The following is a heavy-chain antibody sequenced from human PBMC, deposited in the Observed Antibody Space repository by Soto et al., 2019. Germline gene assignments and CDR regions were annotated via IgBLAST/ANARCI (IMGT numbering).Heavy chain of an antibody. J-gene: IGHJ4*02. V-gene: IGHV1-69*02. CDR1: GGTFSSYT. Sequence: QVQLVQSGAEVKKPGSSVKVSCKASGGTFSSYTISWVRQAPGQGLEWMGRIIPILGIANYAQKFQGRVTITADKSTSTAYMELSSLRSVDTAVYYCARGDSSYCSGGSCYLEDYWGQGTLVTVSS. CDR2: IIPILGIA. CDR3: ARGDSSYCSGGSCYLEDY. D-gene: IGHD2-15*01.